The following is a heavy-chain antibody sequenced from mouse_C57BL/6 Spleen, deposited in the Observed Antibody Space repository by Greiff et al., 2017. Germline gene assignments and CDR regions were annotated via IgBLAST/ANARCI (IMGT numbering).Heavy chain of an antibody. CDR1: GFTFSSYA. Sequence: EVQGVESGGGLVKPGGSLKLSCAASGFTFSSYAMSWVRQTPEKRLEWVATISDGGSYTYYPDNVKGRFTISRDNAKNNLYLQMSHLKSEDTAMYYCARDGRNYVYFDVWGTGTTVTVSS. D-gene: IGHD2-1*01. V-gene: IGHV5-4*01. CDR2: ISDGGSYT. J-gene: IGHJ1*03. CDR3: ARDGRNYVYFDV.